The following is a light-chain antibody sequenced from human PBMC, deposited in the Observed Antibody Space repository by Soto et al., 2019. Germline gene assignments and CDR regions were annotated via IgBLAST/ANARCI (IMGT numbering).Light chain of an antibody. CDR1: QSVSSN. V-gene: IGKV3-15*01. CDR3: QQYNTWPIT. J-gene: IGKJ5*01. Sequence: EIVMTQSPATLSVSPGERATLSCRASQSVSSNLAWYQQKPGQAPRLLIYGASTRATGFPARFSGSWSGTDFTLTITSLQSEDFAVYYCQQYNTWPITFGQGTRLEIK. CDR2: GAS.